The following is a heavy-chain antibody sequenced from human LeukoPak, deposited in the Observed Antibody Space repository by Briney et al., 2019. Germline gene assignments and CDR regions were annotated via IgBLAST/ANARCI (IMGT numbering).Heavy chain of an antibody. V-gene: IGHV4-34*01. CDR3: ARNRQWLPLYWYFDL. D-gene: IGHD6-19*01. J-gene: IGHJ2*01. CDR1: GGSFSGYY. CDR2: INHSGST. Sequence: SETLSLTCAVYGGSFSGYYWSWIRQPPGKGLEXXXEINHSGSTNYNPSLKSRVTISVDTSKNQFSLKLSSVTAADTAVYYCARNRQWLPLYWYFDLWGRGTLVTVSS.